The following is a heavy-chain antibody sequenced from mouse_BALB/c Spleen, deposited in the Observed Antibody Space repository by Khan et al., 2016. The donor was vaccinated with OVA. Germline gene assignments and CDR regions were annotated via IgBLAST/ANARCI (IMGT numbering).Heavy chain of an antibody. J-gene: IGHJ4*01. V-gene: IGHV5-6*01. D-gene: IGHD1-1*02. CDR3: ARQYGRSPIDY. Sequence: EVELVESGGALVKPGGSLKLSCAAAGFTFSSFGMSWVRQSPDKRLEWVATISSGGSYPYYPDRLKGRATITRDKAKNTPYLQMSSLTSEDTAMYYCARQYGRSPIDYWGQGTSVTVSS. CDR1: GFTFSSFG. CDR2: ISSGGSYP.